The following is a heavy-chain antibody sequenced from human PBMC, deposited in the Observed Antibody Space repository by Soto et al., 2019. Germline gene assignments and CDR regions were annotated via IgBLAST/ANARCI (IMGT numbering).Heavy chain of an antibody. J-gene: IGHJ3*02. CDR3: ARGGDVVVPAAIDAFDI. CDR1: GYTFTSYG. V-gene: IGHV1-18*01. D-gene: IGHD2-2*02. CDR2: ISAYNGNT. Sequence: ASVKVSCKASGYTFTSYGISWVRQAPGQGLEWMGWISAYNGNTNYAQKLQGRVTMTTDTSTSTAYMELRSLRSDDTAVYYCARGGDVVVPAAIDAFDIWGQGTMVTVSS.